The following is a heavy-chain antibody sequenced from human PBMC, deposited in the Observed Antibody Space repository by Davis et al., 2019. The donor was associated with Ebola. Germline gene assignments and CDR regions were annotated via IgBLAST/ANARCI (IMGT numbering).Heavy chain of an antibody. CDR1: GFAFSTHG. CDR2: ISYDGSNK. J-gene: IGHJ4*02. CDR3: ARDSLGGDIVLIYFDY. Sequence: GESLKISCAASGFAFSTHGIHWVRQAPGKGLEWVAVISYDGSNKYYADSVKGRFTISRDNSKNTLYLQMNSLRAEDTAVYYCARDSLGGDIVLIYFDYWGQGTLVTVSS. D-gene: IGHD2-8*01. V-gene: IGHV3-30-3*01.